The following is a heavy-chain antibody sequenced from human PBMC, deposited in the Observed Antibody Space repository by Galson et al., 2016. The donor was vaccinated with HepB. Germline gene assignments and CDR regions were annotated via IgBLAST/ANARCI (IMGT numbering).Heavy chain of an antibody. D-gene: IGHD2-21*02. CDR1: GFSLATSGVG. CDR2: IYWDDDK. CDR3: IHSSDLHHAFDI. V-gene: IGHV2-5*02. J-gene: IGHJ3*02. Sequence: PALVKPTQTLTLTCSFSGFSLATSGVGVGWIRQPPGKALEWLALIYWDDDKRYSPSLKSRLTITKDTSKQQVLLTMTNVDPVDTATYYCIHSSDLHHAFDIWGQGTSVIVSS.